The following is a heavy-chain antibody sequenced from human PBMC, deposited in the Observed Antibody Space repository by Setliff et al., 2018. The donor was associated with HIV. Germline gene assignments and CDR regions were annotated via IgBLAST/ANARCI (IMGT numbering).Heavy chain of an antibody. J-gene: IGHJ6*03. CDR2: IDYRGST. V-gene: IGHV4-59*08. Sequence: SETLSLTCTVSGGTLSSYYWNWIRQPPGKGLEWIGDIDYRGSTNYNPSLQSRVIISVDKYKNQFSLMLSSVTAADTAVYYCSQGVAGLQYYYYYMDVWGKGTTVTVSS. CDR1: GGTLSSYY. D-gene: IGHD6-19*01. CDR3: SQGVAGLQYYYYYMDV.